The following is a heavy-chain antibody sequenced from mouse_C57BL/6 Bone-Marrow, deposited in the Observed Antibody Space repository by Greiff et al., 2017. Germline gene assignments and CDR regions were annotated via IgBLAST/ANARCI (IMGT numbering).Heavy chain of an antibody. CDR3: ARGDYGSSYWYFDV. CDR1: GYTFTDYY. CDR2: IYPGSGNT. J-gene: IGHJ1*03. Sequence: QVQLQQSGAELVRPGSSVKLSCKASGYTFTDYYINWVKQRPGQGLEWISRIYPGSGNTYYNEKFKGKATLTAEKSSSTAYMQLSSLTSEDYAVYFCARGDYGSSYWYFDVWGTGTTVTVSS. V-gene: IGHV1-76*01. D-gene: IGHD1-1*01.